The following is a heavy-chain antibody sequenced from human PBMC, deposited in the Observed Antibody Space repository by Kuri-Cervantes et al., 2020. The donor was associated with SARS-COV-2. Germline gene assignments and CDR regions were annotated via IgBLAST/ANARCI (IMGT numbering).Heavy chain of an antibody. CDR2: IYYSGST. V-gene: IGHV4-59*08. D-gene: IGHD3-3*01. J-gene: IGHJ4*02. CDR3: ATHYDFWSAFDY. CDR1: GGSISSYY. Sequence: GSLRLSCTVSGGSISSYYWSWIRQPPGKGLEWIGYIYYSGSTNYNPSLKSRVTISVDTSKNQFSLKLSSVTAADTAVYYCATHYDFWSAFDYWAREPWSPSPQ.